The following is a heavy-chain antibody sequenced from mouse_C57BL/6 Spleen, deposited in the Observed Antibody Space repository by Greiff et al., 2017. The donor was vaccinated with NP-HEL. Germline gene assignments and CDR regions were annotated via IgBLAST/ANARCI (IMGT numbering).Heavy chain of an antibody. Sequence: VQLQQSGAELVKPGASVKLSCKASGYTFTSYWMQWVKQRPGQGLEWIGEIDPSDSYTNYNQKFKGKATLTVDTSSSTAYMQLSSLTSEDSAVYYCARTGAIPGTRGYFDYWGQGTTLTVSS. V-gene: IGHV1-50*01. CDR2: IDPSDSYT. J-gene: IGHJ2*01. D-gene: IGHD4-1*01. CDR1: GYTFTSYW. CDR3: ARTGAIPGTRGYFDY.